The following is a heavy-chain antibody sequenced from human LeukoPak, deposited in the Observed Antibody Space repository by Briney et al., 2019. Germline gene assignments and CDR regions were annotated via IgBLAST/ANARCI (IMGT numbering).Heavy chain of an antibody. V-gene: IGHV3-21*01. CDR3: ARGGLGYSYSNY. J-gene: IGHJ4*02. Sequence: GGSLRLSCAASGFTFSSYSMNWDRQAPGKGLEWVSSISSSSSYIYYADSVKGRFTISRDNAKNSLYLQMNSLRAEDTAVYYCARGGLGYSYSNYWGQGTLVTVSS. CDR2: ISSSSSYI. CDR1: GFTFSSYS. D-gene: IGHD5-18*01.